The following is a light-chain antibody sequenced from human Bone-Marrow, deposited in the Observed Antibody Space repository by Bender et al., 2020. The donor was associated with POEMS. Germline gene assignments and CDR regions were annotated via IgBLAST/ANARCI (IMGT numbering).Light chain of an antibody. J-gene: IGLJ2*01. V-gene: IGLV1-47*01. CDR2: RNN. Sequence: QSVLTQPPSASGTPGQRVTISCSGSSSNIGSSYVYWYQHLPGTAPKLLIYRNNQRPSGVSDRVSGSKTGTSASLAISGLRSEDEADYYCAAWDDSLSSLVFGGGTKLTVL. CDR1: SSNIGSSY. CDR3: AAWDDSLSSLV.